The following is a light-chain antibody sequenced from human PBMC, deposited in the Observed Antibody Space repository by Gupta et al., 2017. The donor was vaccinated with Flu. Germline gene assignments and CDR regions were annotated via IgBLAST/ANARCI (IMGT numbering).Light chain of an antibody. Sequence: SYELTQPPSVSVSPGQTASITCSGDKLGDKYACWYQQKPGQSPVVVIYQDSKRPSGIPERVSGSNSGNTATMNISGTQAMDEAYYYCQEWDSSTAYVFGTGTKVTVL. V-gene: IGLV3-1*01. J-gene: IGLJ1*01. CDR3: QEWDSSTAYV. CDR2: QDS. CDR1: KLGDKY.